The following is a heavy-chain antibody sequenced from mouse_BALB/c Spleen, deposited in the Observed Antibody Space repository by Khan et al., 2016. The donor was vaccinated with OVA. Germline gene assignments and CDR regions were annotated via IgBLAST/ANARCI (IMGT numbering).Heavy chain of an antibody. CDR3: ARQPYYHYNIMDY. D-gene: IGHD2-10*01. CDR1: GFSLTNYG. J-gene: IGHJ4*01. V-gene: IGHV2-6-1*01. Sequence: VQLQESGPGLVAPSQSLSITCTISGFSLTNYGVHWVRQPPGKGLEWLVVIWNDGNTAYNSALKSRLTISKDNSKRQVFLKMNSLQTDDTAMYFCARQPYYHYNIMDYWGQGTSVTVSS. CDR2: IWNDGNT.